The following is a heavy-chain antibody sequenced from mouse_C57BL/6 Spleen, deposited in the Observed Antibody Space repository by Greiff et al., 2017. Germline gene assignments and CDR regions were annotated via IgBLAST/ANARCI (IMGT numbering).Heavy chain of an antibody. Sequence: EVQLQQSGPGLVKPSQSLSLTCSVTGYSITSGYYWNWIRQFPGNKLEWMGYISYDGSNNYNPSLKNRISITRDTSKNQFFLKLNSVTTEDTATDYCARYYYDYDDYAMDYWGQGTSVTVSS. CDR1: GYSITSGYY. V-gene: IGHV3-6*01. CDR2: ISYDGSN. CDR3: ARYYYDYDDYAMDY. J-gene: IGHJ4*01. D-gene: IGHD2-4*01.